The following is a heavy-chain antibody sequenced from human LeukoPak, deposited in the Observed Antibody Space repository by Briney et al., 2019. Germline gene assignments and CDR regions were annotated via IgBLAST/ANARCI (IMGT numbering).Heavy chain of an antibody. J-gene: IGHJ6*03. V-gene: IGHV3-21*01. CDR2: ISSSSSYI. CDR3: ARVIIVGATYYYYMDV. Sequence: GGSLRLSCAASGFTFSSYSMNWVRQAPGKGLEWVSSISSSSSYIYYADSVKGRFTISRDNAKNSLYLQMNSLRAEDTAVYYCARVIIVGATYYYYMDVWGKGTTVTISS. CDR1: GFTFSSYS. D-gene: IGHD1-26*01.